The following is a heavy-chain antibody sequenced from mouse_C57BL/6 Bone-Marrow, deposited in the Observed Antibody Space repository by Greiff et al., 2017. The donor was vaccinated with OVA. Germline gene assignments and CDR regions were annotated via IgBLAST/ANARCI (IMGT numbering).Heavy chain of an antibody. CDR2: ISDGGSYT. J-gene: IGHJ3*01. D-gene: IGHD2-4*01. V-gene: IGHV5-4*03. Sequence: EVKLVESGGGLVKPGGSLKLSCAASGFTFSSYAMSWVRQTPEQRLEWVATISDGGSYTYYPDNVKGRFTLSRANAKNNLYLQKSRLKSEDTAMYYCARREDYEGFGYWGQGTLVTVSA. CDR1: GFTFSSYA. CDR3: ARREDYEGFGY.